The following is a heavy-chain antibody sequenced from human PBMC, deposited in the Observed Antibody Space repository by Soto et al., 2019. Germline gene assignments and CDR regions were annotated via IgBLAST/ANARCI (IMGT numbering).Heavy chain of an antibody. Sequence: PSETLSLTCTVSGGSISSYYWSWIRQPPGKGLEWIGYIYYSGSTNYNPSLKSRVTISVDTSKNQFSLKLSSVTAADTAVYYCARYGSGSYYPAFDYYYYGMDAWGQGTTVTVS. CDR2: IYYSGST. CDR1: GGSISSYY. J-gene: IGHJ6*02. D-gene: IGHD3-10*01. CDR3: ARYGSGSYYPAFDYYYYGMDA. V-gene: IGHV4-59*01.